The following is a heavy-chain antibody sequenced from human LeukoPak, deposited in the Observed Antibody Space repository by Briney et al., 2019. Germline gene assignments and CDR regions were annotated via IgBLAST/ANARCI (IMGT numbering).Heavy chain of an antibody. CDR2: IYYRGST. CDR3: ARVLLSNYDFWSGYSNWFDP. Sequence: SETLSLTCTVSGGSISSYYWSWIRQPPGKGLEWIGYIYYRGSTNYNPSLKSRGTISVDTSKNQFSLKLSSVTAADTAVYYCARVLLSNYDFWSGYSNWFDPWGQGTLVTVSS. CDR1: GGSISSYY. V-gene: IGHV4-59*01. D-gene: IGHD3-3*01. J-gene: IGHJ5*02.